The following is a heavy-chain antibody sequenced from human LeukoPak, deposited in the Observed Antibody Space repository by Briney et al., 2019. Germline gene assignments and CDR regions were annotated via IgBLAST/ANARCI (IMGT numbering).Heavy chain of an antibody. CDR2: INSDGSWT. CDR1: GNYW. D-gene: IGHD2-2*01. CDR3: VSFYETN. J-gene: IGHJ4*02. V-gene: IGHV3-74*01. Sequence: GGSLRLSCAASGNYWMHWVRQAPGKGLVWVSHINSDGSWTGYADSVKGRFTISKDNAKNTVYLQMNNLRAEDTAVYYCVSFYETNWGRGTLVAVSS.